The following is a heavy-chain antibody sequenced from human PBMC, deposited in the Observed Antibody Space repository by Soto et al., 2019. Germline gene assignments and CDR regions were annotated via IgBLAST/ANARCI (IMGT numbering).Heavy chain of an antibody. CDR1: GYSFTIYW. Sequence: PGESLKISCKGSGYSFTIYWIGWVRQMPGKGLEWMGIIYPGDSDTRYSPSFQGQVTISADKSISTAYLQWSSLKASDTAMYYCARPXWRGAAAEPYYYYGMDVWGQGTTVTVSS. V-gene: IGHV5-51*01. J-gene: IGHJ6*02. D-gene: IGHD6-13*01. CDR3: ARPXWRGAAAEPYYYYGMDV. CDR2: IYPGDSDT.